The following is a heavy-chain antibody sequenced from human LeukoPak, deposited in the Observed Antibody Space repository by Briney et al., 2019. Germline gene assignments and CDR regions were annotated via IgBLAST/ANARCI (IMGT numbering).Heavy chain of an antibody. Sequence: ASVKVSCKASGYTFTGYYMHWVRQAPGQGLEWMGWINPNSGGTNYAQKFQGRVTMTRDTSISTAYMELSRLRSDDTAVYYCAKDRGWFGESYFDYWGQGTLVTVSS. V-gene: IGHV1-2*02. J-gene: IGHJ4*02. CDR1: GYTFTGYY. CDR3: AKDRGWFGESYFDY. D-gene: IGHD3-10*01. CDR2: INPNSGGT.